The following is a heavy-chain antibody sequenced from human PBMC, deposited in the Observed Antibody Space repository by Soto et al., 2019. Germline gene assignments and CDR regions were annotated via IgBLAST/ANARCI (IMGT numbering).Heavy chain of an antibody. J-gene: IGHJ3*01. V-gene: IGHV3-23*01. D-gene: IGHD4-17*01. Sequence: GGSLRLSCAASGFIFNNYAMSWVRQAPGKGLEWVSGISASGSRTFYADSVKGRFTVSRDFSKNTLSLQMDSLRAEDTAVYFCGKDPNGDYVGGFEFWGPGTMVTVSS. CDR2: ISASGSRT. CDR3: GKDPNGDYVGGFEF. CDR1: GFIFNNYA.